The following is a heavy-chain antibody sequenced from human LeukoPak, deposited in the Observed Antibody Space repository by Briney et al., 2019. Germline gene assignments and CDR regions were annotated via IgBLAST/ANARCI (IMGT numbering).Heavy chain of an antibody. CDR3: ARGRVSSSSWSSTYYYYFYMDV. CDR1: GDSISMHY. D-gene: IGHD6-13*01. J-gene: IGHJ6*03. Sequence: PSETLSLICSVSGDSISMHYWSWIRQPPGKGLEWIGYIDHTGSTNYNPSLNSRVTISRDTSKNHFSLELSSVTAADTAVYFCARGRVSSSSWSSTYYYYFYMDVWGKGTTVTVSS. CDR2: IDHTGST. V-gene: IGHV4-59*11.